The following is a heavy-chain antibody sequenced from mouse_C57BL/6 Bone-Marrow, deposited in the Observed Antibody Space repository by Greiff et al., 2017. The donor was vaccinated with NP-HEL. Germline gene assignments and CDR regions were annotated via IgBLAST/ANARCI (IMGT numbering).Heavy chain of an antibody. J-gene: IGHJ1*03. Sequence: QVQLQQSGAELARPGASVKLSCKASGYTFPSYGISWVKQRTGQGLEWIGEVYPRSGNTYYNEKFKGKATLTADKSSSTAYMELRSLTSEDSAVYFCARGANWDGGYFDVWGTGTTVTVSS. CDR1: GYTFPSYG. CDR2: VYPRSGNT. CDR3: ARGANWDGGYFDV. D-gene: IGHD4-1*01. V-gene: IGHV1-81*01.